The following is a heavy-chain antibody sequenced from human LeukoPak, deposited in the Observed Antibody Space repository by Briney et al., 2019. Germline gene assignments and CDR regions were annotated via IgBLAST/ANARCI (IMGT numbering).Heavy chain of an antibody. Sequence: SGTLSLTSAVSGGSFRGYYWSWIRQPPEKGLEWIGEINHSGSTEYNPSLKSRVTISADTSEHQFSLKLSSVTAADTAVYYCAKNGNYEYVWGSYRQRGYIDYWGQGTLVTVSS. D-gene: IGHD3-16*02. CDR3: AKNGNYEYVWGSYRQRGYIDY. V-gene: IGHV4-34*01. CDR2: INHSGST. CDR1: GGSFRGYY. J-gene: IGHJ4*02.